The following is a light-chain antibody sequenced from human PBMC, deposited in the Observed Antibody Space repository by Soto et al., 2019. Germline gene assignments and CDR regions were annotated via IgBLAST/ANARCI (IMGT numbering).Light chain of an antibody. CDR3: SSYTNKDTLL. V-gene: IGLV2-14*03. CDR2: DVT. Sequence: QSALTQPASVSGSPGQSITISCTGTSSDVGGYDHVSWYQQHPGKAPKLIIYDVTVRPSGISPRFSGSKSDNTASLAVSGLQPEDEADYYCSSYTNKDTLLFGGGTNVTVL. CDR1: SSDVGGYDH. J-gene: IGLJ3*02.